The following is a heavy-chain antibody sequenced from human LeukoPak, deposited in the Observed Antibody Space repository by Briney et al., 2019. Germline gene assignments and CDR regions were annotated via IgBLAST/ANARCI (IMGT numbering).Heavy chain of an antibody. J-gene: IGHJ3*02. CDR1: GGSVSSAGYY. CDR3: ARGSTLYYDILTGYYTPGPFDI. CDR2: IHYSGST. Sequence: PSETLSLTCTVSGGSVSSAGYYWSWIRQPPGKGLEFIGYIHYSGSTNHNPSLKSRVTISVDTSKNQFSLKLSSVTAADTAVYYCARGSTLYYDILTGYYTPGPFDIWGQGTMFTVSS. D-gene: IGHD3-9*01. V-gene: IGHV4-61*08.